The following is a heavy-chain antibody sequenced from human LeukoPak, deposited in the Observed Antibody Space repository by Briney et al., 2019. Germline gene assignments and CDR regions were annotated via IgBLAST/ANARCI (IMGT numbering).Heavy chain of an antibody. CDR1: AFTFSSYG. CDR2: ISGDGRDI. CDR3: AKDIVGGGDDY. D-gene: IGHD2-21*02. V-gene: IGHV3-23*01. J-gene: IGHJ4*02. Sequence: GGSLRLSCAASAFTFSSYGMSWVRQAPGKGLEWVSAISGDGRDIFYADAVKGRFTISRDNSKNTLYLQMNSLRAEDTAVYYCAKDIVGGGDDYWGQGTLVTVSS.